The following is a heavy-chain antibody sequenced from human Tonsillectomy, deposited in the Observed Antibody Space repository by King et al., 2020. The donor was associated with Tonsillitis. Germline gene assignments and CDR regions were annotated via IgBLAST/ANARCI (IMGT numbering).Heavy chain of an antibody. CDR3: ARDLGSPLPYYYYGMDV. V-gene: IGHV1-46*01. CDR1: GYTFTSYY. Sequence: QVQLVESGAEVKKPGASVKVSCKASGYTFTSYYMHWVRQAPEQGLEWIGIINPSGGSTSYAQKFQGRVTMTRDTSTSTVYMEVSSLRSEDTAVYYCARDLGSPLPYYYYGMDVWGQGTTVTVSS. J-gene: IGHJ6*02. CDR2: INPSGGST.